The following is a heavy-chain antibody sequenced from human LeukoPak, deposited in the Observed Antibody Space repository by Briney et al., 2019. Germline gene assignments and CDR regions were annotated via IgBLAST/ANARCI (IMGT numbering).Heavy chain of an antibody. V-gene: IGHV4-39*07. CDR2: IYYSGST. Sequence: SETLSLTCSVSGGSISSSTYFWGWIRQPPGMGLEWIGSIYYSGSTYYNPSLKSRVTISVDTSKNQFSLKLSSVTAADTAVYYCARVQLERRIRFDYWGQGTLVTVSS. CDR3: ARVQLERRIRFDY. CDR1: GGSISSSTYF. J-gene: IGHJ4*02. D-gene: IGHD1-1*01.